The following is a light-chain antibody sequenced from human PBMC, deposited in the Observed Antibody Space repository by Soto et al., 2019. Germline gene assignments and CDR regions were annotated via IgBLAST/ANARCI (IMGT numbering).Light chain of an antibody. CDR1: QCISSA. Sequence: AIQLTQSPSSLSTSVGDRVTITCRARQCISSALAWYQQKPGKAAKLLIYDASSLESGGPSRFSGSGSGTDFSLTISSRQPEDYATYYCQQFNSYPLTFGGGTKVEIK. CDR3: QQFNSYPLT. CDR2: DAS. J-gene: IGKJ4*01. V-gene: IGKV1-13*02.